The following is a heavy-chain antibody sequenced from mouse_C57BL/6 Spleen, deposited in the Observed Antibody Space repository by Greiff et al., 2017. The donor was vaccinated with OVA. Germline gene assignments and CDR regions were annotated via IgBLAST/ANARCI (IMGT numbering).Heavy chain of an antibody. J-gene: IGHJ4*01. CDR1: GYTFTSYG. V-gene: IGHV1-81*01. CDR3: ARGGNWDVRDAMDY. D-gene: IGHD4-1*01. CDR2: IYPRSGNT. Sequence: VRLQQSGAELARPGASVKLSCKASGYTFTSYGISWVKQRTGQGLEWIGEIYPRSGNTYYNEKFKGKATLTADKSSSTAYMELRSLTSEDSAVYFCARGGNWDVRDAMDYWGQGTSVTVSS.